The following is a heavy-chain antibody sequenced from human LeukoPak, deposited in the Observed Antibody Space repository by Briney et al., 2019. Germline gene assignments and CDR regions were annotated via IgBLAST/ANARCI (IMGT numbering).Heavy chain of an antibody. CDR2: ISADGGGT. D-gene: IGHD3-10*01. J-gene: IGHJ4*02. CDR1: GFTFDDYA. V-gene: IGHV3-43*02. Sequence: PGGSLRLSCAASGFTFDDYAMHWVRQAPGKGLEWVSLISADGGGTYYAASVRGRFTISRDNSKNSLYLQMNSLRTEDTALYYCAKSLYNVYYFDYWGQGTLVTVSS. CDR3: AKSLYNVYYFDY.